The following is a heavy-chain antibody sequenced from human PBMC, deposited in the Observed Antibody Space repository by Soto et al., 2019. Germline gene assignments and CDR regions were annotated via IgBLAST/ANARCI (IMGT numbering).Heavy chain of an antibody. J-gene: IGHJ6*02. D-gene: IGHD2-15*01. CDR3: ARRLVPTVNNYYYYGMDV. CDR1: GYSFTSYW. CDR2: IDPSDSYT. V-gene: IGHV5-10-1*01. Sequence: LGESLKISCKGSGYSFTSYWISWVRQMPGKGLEWMGRIDPSDSYTNYSPSFQGHVTISADKSISTAYLQWSSLKASDTAMYYCARRLVPTVNNYYYYGMDVWGQGTTVTVSS.